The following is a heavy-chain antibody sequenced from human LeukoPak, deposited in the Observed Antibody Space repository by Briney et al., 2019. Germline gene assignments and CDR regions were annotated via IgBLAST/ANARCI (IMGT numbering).Heavy chain of an antibody. CDR2: INHSGST. CDR1: GGSFSGYY. CDR3: ARVRGNYYYDSSGYPRVHAFDI. Sequence: SETLSLTCAVYGGSFSGYYWSWIRQPPGKGLEWIGGINHSGSTNYNPSLKSRVTISVDTSKNQFSLKLSSVTAADTAVYYCARVRGNYYYDSSGYPRVHAFDIWGQGTMVTVSS. J-gene: IGHJ3*02. D-gene: IGHD3-22*01. V-gene: IGHV4-34*01.